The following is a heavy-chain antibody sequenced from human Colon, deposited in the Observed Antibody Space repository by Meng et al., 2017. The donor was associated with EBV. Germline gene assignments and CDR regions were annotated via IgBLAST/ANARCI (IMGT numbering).Heavy chain of an antibody. CDR1: GGSISSVYW. V-gene: IGHV4-4*02. J-gene: IGHJ4*02. D-gene: IGHD5-18*01. CDR3: ARGGYYSFDY. CDR2: IYHSGST. Sequence: QVPVQGAGPGLVKPSEPLSLTCAVSGGSISSVYWWTWVRQSPGKGLEWIGEIYHSGSTNYNPSLKSRVTISVDKSKNQFSLKLTSVTAADTAVYYCARGGYYSFDYWGQRTLVTVS.